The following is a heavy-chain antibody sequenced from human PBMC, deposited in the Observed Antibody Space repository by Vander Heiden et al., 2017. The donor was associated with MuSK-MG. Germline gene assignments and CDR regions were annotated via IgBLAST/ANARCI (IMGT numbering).Heavy chain of an antibody. J-gene: IGHJ3*02. D-gene: IGHD2-15*01. Sequence: QVQLQESGPELVKPSETLSLTCTLSGGSVSRGSYYWSWIRQPPGKGLEWIGYIYYSGSTNYNPALKSRVTISVDTSKNQFSLKLRSVTAADTAVYYCARVGRRSKKSAFDIWGQGTMVTVSS. CDR1: GGSVSRGSYY. CDR3: ARVGRRSKKSAFDI. CDR2: IYYSGST. V-gene: IGHV4-61*01.